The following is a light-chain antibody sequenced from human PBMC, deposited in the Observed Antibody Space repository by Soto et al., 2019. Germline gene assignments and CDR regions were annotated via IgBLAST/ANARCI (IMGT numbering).Light chain of an antibody. V-gene: IGLV1-51*01. Sequence: QSVLTQPPSVSAAPGQKVTISCSGSSSNIGNNYVSWYQQLPGTAPKLLIYDNNTLPSGIPDRFSGSKSGTSATLGITGLQTGDEADYYFGPWDSSLSAYVFGTGTKLTVL. CDR3: GPWDSSLSAYV. CDR2: DNN. CDR1: SSNIGNNY. J-gene: IGLJ1*01.